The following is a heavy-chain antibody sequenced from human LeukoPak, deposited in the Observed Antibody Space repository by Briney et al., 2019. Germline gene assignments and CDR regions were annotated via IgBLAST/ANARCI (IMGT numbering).Heavy chain of an antibody. V-gene: IGHV4-59*12. CDR2: IYHSGST. CDR3: AREGYYYDSSGYLPIDY. Sequence: SETLSLTCTVSGGSISNSYWSWIRQPPGKGLEWIGEIYHSGSTNYNPSLKSRVTISVDKSKNQFSLKLSSVTAADTAVYYCAREGYYYDSSGYLPIDYWGQGTLVTVSS. CDR1: GGSISNSY. D-gene: IGHD3-22*01. J-gene: IGHJ4*02.